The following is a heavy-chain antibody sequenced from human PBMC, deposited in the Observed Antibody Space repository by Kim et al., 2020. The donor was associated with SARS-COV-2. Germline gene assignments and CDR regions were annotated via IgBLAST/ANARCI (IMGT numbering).Heavy chain of an antibody. V-gene: IGHV4-61*01. J-gene: IGHJ6*02. Sequence: SETLSLTCTVSGGSVSSGSYYWSWIRQPPGKGLEWIGYIYYSGSTNYNPSLKSRVTISVDTSKNQFSLKLSSVTAADTAVYYCARDGVGATFGRGHDPLPDAGAWYYYYGMDVWGQGTTVTVSS. CDR3: ARDGVGATFGRGHDPLPDAGAWYYYYGMDV. CDR2: IYYSGST. D-gene: IGHD1-26*01. CDR1: GGSVSSGSYY.